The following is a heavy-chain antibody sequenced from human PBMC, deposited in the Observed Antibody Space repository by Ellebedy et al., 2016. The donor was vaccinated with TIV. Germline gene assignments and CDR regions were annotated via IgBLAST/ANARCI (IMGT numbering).Heavy chain of an antibody. J-gene: IGHJ3*02. Sequence: SETLSLTXSVSGYSISSGYYWDWIRQPPGKGLAWIGSIYHSGSTHYNPSLKSRVTISGDTSKNQFSLKLTSVTAAETAVYYCARGLHFEAFDIWGQGTMVTVSS. D-gene: IGHD5-18*01. CDR3: ARGLHFEAFDI. V-gene: IGHV4-38-2*02. CDR1: GYSISSGYY. CDR2: IYHSGST.